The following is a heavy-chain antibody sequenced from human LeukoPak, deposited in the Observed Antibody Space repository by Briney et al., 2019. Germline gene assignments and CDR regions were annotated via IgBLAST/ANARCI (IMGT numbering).Heavy chain of an antibody. Sequence: ASVKVSCKASGYTFTDYGISWVRQAPGQGLEWMGWISAYNGNTNYAQKFQGRVTITRNTSISTAYMELSSLRSEDTAVYYCARGEGAAADYWGQGTLVTVSS. CDR1: GYTFTDYG. J-gene: IGHJ4*02. CDR2: ISAYNGNT. D-gene: IGHD6-13*01. CDR3: ARGEGAAADY. V-gene: IGHV1-18*01.